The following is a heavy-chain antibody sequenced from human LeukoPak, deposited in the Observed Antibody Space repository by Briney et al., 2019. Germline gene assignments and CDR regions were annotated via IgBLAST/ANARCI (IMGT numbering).Heavy chain of an antibody. CDR3: AKGQDSSGYLDY. J-gene: IGHJ4*02. D-gene: IGHD3-22*01. Sequence: SGVSLRLSCAASGFTFSSHGMHWVRQAPGKGLEGVAVIWYDGSNKYYADSVKGRFTISRDNSKNTLYLQMNSLRAEDTAVYYCAKGQDSSGYLDYWGQGTLVTVSS. CDR1: GFTFSSHG. CDR2: IWYDGSNK. V-gene: IGHV3-33*06.